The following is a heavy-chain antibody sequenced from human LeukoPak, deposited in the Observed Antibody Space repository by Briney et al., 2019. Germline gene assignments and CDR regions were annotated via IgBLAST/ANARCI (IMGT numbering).Heavy chain of an antibody. CDR2: FHSSGST. V-gene: IGHV4-61*02. D-gene: IGHD3-10*02. CDR3: VREGFMSVDV. Sequence: SETLSLTSTVSADSIGIGGHYWGWIRQPAGKGLEWIGRFHSSGSTIYNPSLKSRGNILMDMSNNKLSLNLTSVTATDMAVYYCVREGFMSVDVWGSGTTVIVSS. J-gene: IGHJ6*04. CDR1: ADSIGIGGHY.